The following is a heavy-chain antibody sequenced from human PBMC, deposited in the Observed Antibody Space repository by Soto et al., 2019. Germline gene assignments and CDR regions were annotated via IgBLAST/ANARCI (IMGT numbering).Heavy chain of an antibody. CDR1: GFTLSSYE. V-gene: IGHV3-48*03. CDR3: ARTAPTDFWSGYYYYYYYGMDV. J-gene: IGHJ6*02. CDR2: ISTISSTM. Sequence: LRLSCAASGFTLSSYEMSWVRQAPGKGLEWLSYISTISSTMYYADSVKGRFTISRDNAKNSLYLQMNSLTAEDTAVYYCARTAPTDFWSGYYYYYYYGMDVWGQGTTVTVSS. D-gene: IGHD3-3*01.